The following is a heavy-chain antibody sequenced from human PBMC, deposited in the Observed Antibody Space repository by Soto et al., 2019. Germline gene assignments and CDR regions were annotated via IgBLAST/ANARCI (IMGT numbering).Heavy chain of an antibody. D-gene: IGHD3-22*01. CDR2: MSPNGKNQ. CDR1: GFRFDIHA. J-gene: IGHJ4*02. Sequence: QVELVESGGGVVQSGGSLRLSCAAPGFRFDIHALHWIRQAPGEGLEWVAVMSPNGKNQYYADSVKGRFTISRDTSKSSLSLQMTSLRPEDTDVYYCATGAAFYYDTSRYWGQGTLVTVSS. CDR3: ATGAAFYYDTSRY. V-gene: IGHV3-30*04.